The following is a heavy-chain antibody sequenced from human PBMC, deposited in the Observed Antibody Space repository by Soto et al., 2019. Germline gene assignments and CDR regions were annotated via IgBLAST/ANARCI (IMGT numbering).Heavy chain of an antibody. CDR1: GYTFSSYH. Sequence: ASVKVSCKASGYTFSSYHMHWVRQAPGQGLEWMGVINPFYGETRYAQKFQGRVTMTRETSTSTVYMELSSLRSEDTAVYYCARARGISCGHNYFDHGGQGTLVTVYS. CDR2: INPFYGET. J-gene: IGHJ5*02. CDR3: ARARGISCGHNYFDH. D-gene: IGHD6-19*01. V-gene: IGHV1-46*01.